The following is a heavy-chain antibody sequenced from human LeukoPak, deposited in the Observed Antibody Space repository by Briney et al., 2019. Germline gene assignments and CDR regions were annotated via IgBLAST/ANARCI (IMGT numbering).Heavy chain of an antibody. J-gene: IGHJ4*02. CDR1: VCTFSSYE. Sequence: GGALRLSSAASVCTFSSYEMNWVRQAPGKGLEWVSYISSSGSTIYYAHSLKGPFTLSRDNAKNSLYLQMNTLRADDTAVYYCARGFARRYFDWFPPPNLFEYWGQGTLVTVCS. V-gene: IGHV3-48*03. CDR3: ARGFARRYFDWFPPPNLFEY. CDR2: ISSSGSTI. D-gene: IGHD3-9*01.